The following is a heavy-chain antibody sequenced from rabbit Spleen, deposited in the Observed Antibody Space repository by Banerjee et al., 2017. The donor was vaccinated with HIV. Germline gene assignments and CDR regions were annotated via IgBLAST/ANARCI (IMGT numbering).Heavy chain of an antibody. D-gene: IGHD1-1*01. V-gene: IGHV1S40*01. J-gene: IGHJ4*01. Sequence: SLEESGGDLVKPGASLKLSCTASGFTLSSYYMCWVRQAPGKGLEWIACMIVGSSGFTYFASWAKGRFTISKTSSTAVTLRMTSLTAADRATYFCARDLTGVIGWNFGWWGPGTLVTVS. CDR1: GFTLSSYY. CDR3: ARDLTGVIGWNFGW. CDR2: MIVGSSGFT.